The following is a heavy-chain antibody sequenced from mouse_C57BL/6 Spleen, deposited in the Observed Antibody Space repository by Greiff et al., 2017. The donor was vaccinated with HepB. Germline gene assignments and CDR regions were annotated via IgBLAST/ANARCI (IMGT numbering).Heavy chain of an antibody. J-gene: IGHJ3*01. CDR2: IDPSDSYT. V-gene: IGHV1-50*01. CDR1: GYTFTSYW. Sequence: VQLQQPGAELVKPGASVKLSCKASGYTFTSYWMQWVKQRPGQGLEWIGEIDPSDSYTNYNQKFKGKATLTVDTSSSTAYMQLSSLTSEDSAVYYCARRGEGAYWGQGTLVTVSA. CDR3: ARRGEGAY.